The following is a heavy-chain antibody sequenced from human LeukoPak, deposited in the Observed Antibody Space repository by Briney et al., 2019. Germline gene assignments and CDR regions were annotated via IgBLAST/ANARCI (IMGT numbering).Heavy chain of an antibody. V-gene: IGHV3-21*01. CDR2: ISSSSSYI. CDR1: GFTFSSYS. CDR3: ARDDDWAFDY. J-gene: IGHJ4*02. Sequence: GGSLRLSCAASGFTFSSYSMNWVHQAPGKGLEWVSSISSSSSYIYYADSVKGRFTISRDNAKNSLYMQMNNLRDEDTAVYYCARDDDWAFDYWGQGTLVTVSS. D-gene: IGHD3-9*01.